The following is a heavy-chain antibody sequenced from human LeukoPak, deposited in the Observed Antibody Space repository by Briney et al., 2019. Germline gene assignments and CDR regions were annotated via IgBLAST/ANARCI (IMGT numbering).Heavy chain of an antibody. CDR3: VRYTNYYIFDY. Sequence: GGSLRLSCAASGFTFNRYWMRWVRQAPGKGVEGVANIMKDRINTPYVDSVKPHFTISTDNTNPSLYLQMNSLTPQDTAVYYCVRYTNYYIFDYSGQRTPLTVSS. CDR2: IMKDRINT. CDR1: GFTFNRYW. V-gene: IGHV3-7*01. D-gene: IGHD3-9*01. J-gene: IGHJ4*02.